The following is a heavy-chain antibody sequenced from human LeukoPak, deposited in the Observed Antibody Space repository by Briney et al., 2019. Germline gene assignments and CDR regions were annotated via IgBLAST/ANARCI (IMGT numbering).Heavy chain of an antibody. J-gene: IGHJ3*02. CDR3: AKDYYDSSGYSLNDAFDI. CDR2: ISYDGSNK. Sequence: GGSLRLSCAASGFTFSSYGMHWVRQAPGKGLEWVAVISYDGSNKYYADSVKGRFTISRDNSKNTLYLQMNSLRAEDTAVYYCAKDYYDSSGYSLNDAFDIWGQGTMVTVSS. V-gene: IGHV3-30*18. CDR1: GFTFSSYG. D-gene: IGHD3-22*01.